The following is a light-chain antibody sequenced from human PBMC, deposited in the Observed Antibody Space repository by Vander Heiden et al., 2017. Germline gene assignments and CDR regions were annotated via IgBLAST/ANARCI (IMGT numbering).Light chain of an antibody. Sequence: EIEMTHLPATLSVSPGERAALSCRASQSIFNNLAWYQQKPGQPPRLLIYGASTRATGVPARFSGSGSGTEFTLTISSLQSEDFAVYYCQQYNNWPSFTFGPGTKVDIK. CDR3: QQYNNWPSFT. CDR2: GAS. J-gene: IGKJ3*01. V-gene: IGKV3-15*01. CDR1: QSIFNN.